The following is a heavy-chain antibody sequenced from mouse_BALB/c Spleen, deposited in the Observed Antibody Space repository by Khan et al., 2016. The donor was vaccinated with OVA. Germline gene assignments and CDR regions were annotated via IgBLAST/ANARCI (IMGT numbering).Heavy chain of an antibody. CDR2: IWAGGST. V-gene: IGHV2-9*02. Sequence: QVQLKESGPGLVAPSQSLSVTCTVSGFSLTSYGVHWVRQPPGKGLEWLGVIWAGGSTNYNSALMSRLSISKDNSKSQVFLKMNSLQTDDTAMYSCAREPPIHYYGYRAMDYWGQGTSVTVSS. CDR1: GFSLTSYG. J-gene: IGHJ4*01. D-gene: IGHD1-2*01. CDR3: AREPPIHYYGYRAMDY.